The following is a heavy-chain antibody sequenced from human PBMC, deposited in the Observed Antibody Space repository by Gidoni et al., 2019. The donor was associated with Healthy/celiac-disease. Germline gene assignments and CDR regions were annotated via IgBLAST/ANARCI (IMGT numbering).Heavy chain of an antibody. Sequence: PGKGLEWVAVISYDGNNKYYADSVKGRFTISRDNSKNTLYLQMNSLRAEDTAAYYCAKVRYSGSYYSAFDIWGQGTMVTVSS. D-gene: IGHD1-26*01. V-gene: IGHV3-30*18. CDR2: ISYDGNNK. J-gene: IGHJ3*02. CDR3: AKVRYSGSYYSAFDI.